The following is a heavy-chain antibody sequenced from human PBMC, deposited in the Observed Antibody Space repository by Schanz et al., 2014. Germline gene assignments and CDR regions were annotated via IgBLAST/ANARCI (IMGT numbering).Heavy chain of an antibody. J-gene: IGHJ3*02. Sequence: QVQLVQSGDEVKKPGASVKVSCKASGYTFTSYGISWVRQAPGQGLEWMGWISPYNGNTNYALKLQGRVTMTTDTSTGAAYMELRSLRSDDTALYYCTRGGYSYALSAFDNWGQGTMVTVSS. CDR3: TRGGYSYALSAFDN. CDR2: ISPYNGNT. CDR1: GYTFTSYG. V-gene: IGHV1-18*01. D-gene: IGHD5-18*01.